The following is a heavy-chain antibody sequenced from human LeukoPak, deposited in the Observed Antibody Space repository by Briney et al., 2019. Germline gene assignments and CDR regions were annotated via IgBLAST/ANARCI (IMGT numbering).Heavy chain of an antibody. CDR1: GYTFTGYY. J-gene: IGHJ6*02. CDR2: ISAYNGNT. Sequence: GASVKVSCKASGYTFTGYYMHWVRQAPGQGLEWMGWISAYNGNTNYAQKLQGRVTMTTDTSTSTAYMELRSPRSDDTAVYYCATHYYDSSGYYRRYYYYGMDVWGQGTTVTVSS. CDR3: ATHYYDSSGYYRRYYYYGMDV. D-gene: IGHD3-22*01. V-gene: IGHV1-18*04.